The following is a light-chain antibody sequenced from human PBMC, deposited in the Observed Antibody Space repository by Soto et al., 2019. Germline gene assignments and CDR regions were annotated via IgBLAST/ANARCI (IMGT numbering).Light chain of an antibody. Sequence: EIVLTQSPATLSLSPGERATLSCRASESVGRYLAWYQQKPGQAPRLLVYDASNRATDIPPRFSGSGSGTDFTLTISSLEPEDFAVYDCQHRSNWSYTFGQGTKLEIK. CDR2: DAS. CDR3: QHRSNWSYT. V-gene: IGKV3-11*01. J-gene: IGKJ2*01. CDR1: ESVGRY.